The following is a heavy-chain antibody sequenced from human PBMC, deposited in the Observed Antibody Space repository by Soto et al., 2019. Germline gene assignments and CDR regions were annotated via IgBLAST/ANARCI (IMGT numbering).Heavy chain of an antibody. V-gene: IGHV4-30-4*01. Sequence: SETLSLTCTVSGGSISRDDYYWSWVRQAPGRGLEWIGSIHSSGSIYYNPSLKGRPTMSIDTAGNQFSLKVGSVTVADTAVYYCARDLDGLHDDTSGPFPRPGWGQGTLVTVSS. J-gene: IGHJ1*01. CDR2: IHSSGSI. CDR3: ARDLDGLHDDTSGPFPRPG. D-gene: IGHD3-22*01. CDR1: GGSISRDDYY.